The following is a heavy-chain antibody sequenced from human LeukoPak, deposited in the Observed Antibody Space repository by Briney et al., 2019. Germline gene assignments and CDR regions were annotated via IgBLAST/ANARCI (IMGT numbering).Heavy chain of an antibody. J-gene: IGHJ4*02. D-gene: IGHD3-9*01. V-gene: IGHV3-33*06. Sequence: GGSLRLSCAASGFTFSSYGMHWVRQAPGKGLEWVAVIWYDGSKTYYADSVKGRFTISRDNSKNTLYLQMNSLRAGDTAVYYCAKGLDNFDYWGQGTLVTVSS. CDR1: GFTFSSYG. CDR3: AKGLDNFDY. CDR2: IWYDGSKT.